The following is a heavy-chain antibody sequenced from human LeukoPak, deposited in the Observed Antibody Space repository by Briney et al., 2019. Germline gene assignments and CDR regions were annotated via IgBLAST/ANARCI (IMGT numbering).Heavy chain of an antibody. J-gene: IGHJ3*02. V-gene: IGHV3-74*01. CDR1: GFTFSTYW. D-gene: IGHD3-22*01. CDR2: IHTDGSST. CDR3: ARTQHFYDSSGYYYWDAFDI. Sequence: PGGSLRLSCAASGFTFSTYWMHWVRQAPGEGLVWVSRIHTDGSSTNYADSVRGRFTISRDNAKNTLYLQMNSLRAEDTAVYYCARTQHFYDSSGYYYWDAFDIWGQGTMVTVSS.